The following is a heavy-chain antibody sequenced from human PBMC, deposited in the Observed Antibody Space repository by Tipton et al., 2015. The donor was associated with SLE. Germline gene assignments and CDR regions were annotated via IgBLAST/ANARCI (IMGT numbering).Heavy chain of an antibody. Sequence: TLSLTCTVSGGSISSYYWSWIRQPPGKGLEWIGYIYYSGSTNYNPSLKSRVTISVDTSKNQFSLKLSSVTAADTAVYYCARSSIAARGGFDYWGQGTLVTVSS. CDR1: GGSISSYY. V-gene: IGHV4-59*01. CDR3: ARSSIAARGGFDY. CDR2: IYYSGST. D-gene: IGHD6-6*01. J-gene: IGHJ4*02.